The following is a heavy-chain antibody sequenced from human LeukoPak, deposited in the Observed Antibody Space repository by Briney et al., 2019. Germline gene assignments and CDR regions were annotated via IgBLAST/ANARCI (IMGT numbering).Heavy chain of an antibody. J-gene: IGHJ4*02. CDR1: GYTFTSYA. CDR2: IIPIFATA. D-gene: IGHD4-17*01. V-gene: IGHV1-69*13. Sequence: GASVKVTCKASGYTFTSYAMNWVRQAPGQGLEWMGGIIPIFATANYAQKFQGRVTITADESTSTAYMELSSLRSEDTAVYYCATRPTYGDYVVWGQGTLVTVSS. CDR3: ATRPTYGDYVV.